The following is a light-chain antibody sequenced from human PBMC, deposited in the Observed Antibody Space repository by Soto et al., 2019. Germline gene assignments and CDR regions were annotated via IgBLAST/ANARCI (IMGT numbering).Light chain of an antibody. CDR3: QQYNNWPSLT. CDR1: QSVSSN. V-gene: IGKV3-15*01. Sequence: EIVMTQSPATLSVSPGERATLSCMASQSVSSNLAWYQQKPGQAPRLLIYGASTRATGIPARFSGSGSGTELTLTISSLQSEDFAVYCCQQYNNWPSLTFGGGTKVDIK. J-gene: IGKJ4*01. CDR2: GAS.